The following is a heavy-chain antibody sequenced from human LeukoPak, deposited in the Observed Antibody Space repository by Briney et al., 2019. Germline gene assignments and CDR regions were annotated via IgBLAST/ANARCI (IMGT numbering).Heavy chain of an antibody. Sequence: PGRSLRLSCAASGFTFSSYGMHWVRQAPGKGLEWVAVISYDGSNKYYADSVKGRFTISRDNSKNTLYLQMNSLRAEDTAVYYCAREEEVHDSSGYYSYYGMDVWGQGTTVTVSS. CDR1: GFTFSSYG. J-gene: IGHJ6*02. CDR2: ISYDGSNK. CDR3: AREEEVHDSSGYYSYYGMDV. V-gene: IGHV3-30*03. D-gene: IGHD3-22*01.